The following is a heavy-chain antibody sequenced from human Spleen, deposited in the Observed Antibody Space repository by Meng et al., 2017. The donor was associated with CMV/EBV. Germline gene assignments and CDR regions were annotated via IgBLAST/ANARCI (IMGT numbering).Heavy chain of an antibody. D-gene: IGHD1-26*01. J-gene: IGHJ5*02. V-gene: IGHV3-15*01. Sequence: ARFTFNNAWMHWVRQAPGKGLEWVGRIKSKADGGTTDYAAPVKGRFTISRDDSKDTLFLQMNSLKTEDTAVYFCTTMDPATAGGFDPWGQGTLVTVSS. CDR2: IKSKADGGTT. CDR1: RFTFNNAW. CDR3: TTMDPATAGGFDP.